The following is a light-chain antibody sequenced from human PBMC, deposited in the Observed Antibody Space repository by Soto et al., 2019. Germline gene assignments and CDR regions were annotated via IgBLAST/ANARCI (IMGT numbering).Light chain of an antibody. V-gene: IGLV2-14*03. CDR3: SSYTTSGTVV. CDR1: SSDVGSYNY. J-gene: IGLJ3*02. CDR2: DVG. Sequence: QSALTQPASVSGSPGQSITISCTGTSSDVGSYNYVSWYQQHPGKAPKLMIYDVGNRPSGVSNRFSGSKSGNTASLTISGLQAEDETDYYCSSYTTSGTVVFGGGTKLTVL.